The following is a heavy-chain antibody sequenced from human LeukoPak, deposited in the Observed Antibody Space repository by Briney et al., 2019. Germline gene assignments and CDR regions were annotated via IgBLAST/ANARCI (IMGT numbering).Heavy chain of an antibody. D-gene: IGHD2-2*01. Sequence: ASVKVSCKASGYTFTGYYVHWVRQAPGQGLEWMGWINPNSGDPNYAQKFLGRVTMTRDTSISTAYMELSRLRSDDTAVYYCARRVPVAKDVYGYDPWGEGTLVTVSS. CDR1: GYTFTGYY. J-gene: IGHJ5*02. V-gene: IGHV1-2*02. CDR2: INPNSGDP. CDR3: ARRVPVAKDVYGYDP.